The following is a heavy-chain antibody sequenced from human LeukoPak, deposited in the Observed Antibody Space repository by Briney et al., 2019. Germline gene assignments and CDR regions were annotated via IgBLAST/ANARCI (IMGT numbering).Heavy chain of an antibody. V-gene: IGHV3-74*01. D-gene: IGHD3-22*01. CDR1: GFTFSSHW. CDR2: INGDGSST. J-gene: IGHJ4*02. CDR3: AKVYLATLENYYDSSGGNYFDY. Sequence: SGGSLRLSCAASGFTFSSHWMHWVRQAPGKGLVWVSRINGDGSSTSYADSVKGRFTISRDNAKNTLYLQMNSQRAEDTAVYYCAKVYLATLENYYDSSGGNYFDYWGQGTQVTVSS.